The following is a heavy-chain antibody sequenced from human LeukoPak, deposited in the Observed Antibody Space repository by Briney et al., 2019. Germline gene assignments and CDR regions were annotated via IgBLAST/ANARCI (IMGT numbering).Heavy chain of an antibody. CDR3: VKDLRGNYTFDQ. D-gene: IGHD5-24*01. CDR2: INDNGGTT. J-gene: IGHJ4*02. Sequence: GGSLRLSCSASGFTFSYYAMHWVRQAPGKGLEYVSGINDNGGTTHYGDSVKGRFTISRDDSKNTLYLQMSSLRGEDTALYYCVKDLRGNYTFDQWGQGTLVTVSS. CDR1: GFTFSYYA. V-gene: IGHV3-64D*09.